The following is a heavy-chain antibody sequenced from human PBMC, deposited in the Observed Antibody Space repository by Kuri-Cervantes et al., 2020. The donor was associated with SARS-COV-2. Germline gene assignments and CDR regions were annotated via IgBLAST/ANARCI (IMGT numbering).Heavy chain of an antibody. CDR1: GFTFSSYA. CDR2: ISSSSSTI. D-gene: IGHD3-3*01. Sequence: GGSLRLSCAASGFTFSSYAMSWVRQAPGKGLEWVSYISSSSSTIYYADSVKGRFTISRDNAKNSLYLQMNSLRDEDTAVYYCARDLDYDFWSGYYSAFDIWGQGTRVTVSS. J-gene: IGHJ3*02. CDR3: ARDLDYDFWSGYYSAFDI. V-gene: IGHV3-48*02.